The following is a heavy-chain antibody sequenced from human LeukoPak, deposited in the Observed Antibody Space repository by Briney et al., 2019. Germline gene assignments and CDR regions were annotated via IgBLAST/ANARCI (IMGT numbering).Heavy chain of an antibody. CDR2: IKQDGREK. J-gene: IGHJ4*02. CDR3: AGGYGWLPDY. V-gene: IGHV3-7*04. CDR1: GSTLSEFW. Sequence: GGSLRLSCAASGSTLSEFWMNWVRQAPGKGLEWVAKIKQDGREKNYVDSVKGRFTISRDNAKNSAYLQMNNLRVDDTAVYYCAGGYGWLPDYWGQGTLVTVSS. D-gene: IGHD6-19*01.